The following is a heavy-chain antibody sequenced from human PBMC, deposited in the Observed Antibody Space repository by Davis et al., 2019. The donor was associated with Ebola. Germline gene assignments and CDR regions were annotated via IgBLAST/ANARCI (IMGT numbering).Heavy chain of an antibody. CDR2: ISSSGSTI. CDR1: GFTFSDYY. D-gene: IGHD3-10*01. V-gene: IGHV3-11*04. CDR3: ARDAVVSRGELDF. Sequence: GGSLRLSCAASGFTFSDYYMSWIRQAPGKGLEWVSYISSSGSTIYYADSVKGRFTISRDNSKNTLYLQMNSLRAEDTAVYYCARDAVVSRGELDFWGQGTLVTVSS. J-gene: IGHJ4*02.